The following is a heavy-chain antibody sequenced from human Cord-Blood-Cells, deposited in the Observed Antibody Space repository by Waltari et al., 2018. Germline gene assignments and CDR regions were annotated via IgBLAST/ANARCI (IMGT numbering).Heavy chain of an antibody. Sequence: QVQLVESGGGVVQPGRSLRLSCAASGFTFSSYGMHWVRPAPGKGLEWVAVIWYDGSNKYYADSVKGRFTISRDNSKNTLYLQMNSLRAEDTAVYYCAREPLVVAATPFDYWGQGTLVTVSS. D-gene: IGHD2-15*01. J-gene: IGHJ4*02. CDR1: GFTFSSYG. V-gene: IGHV3-33*01. CDR2: IWYDGSNK. CDR3: AREPLVVAATPFDY.